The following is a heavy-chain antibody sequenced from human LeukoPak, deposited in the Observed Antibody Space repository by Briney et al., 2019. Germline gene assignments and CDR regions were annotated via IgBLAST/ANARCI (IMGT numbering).Heavy chain of an antibody. CDR1: GGSISSGGYY. CDR2: ISYSGST. CDR3: AREAGYNYGQYYFDC. D-gene: IGHD5-18*01. Sequence: TLSLTCTVSGGSISSGGYYWSWIRQHPGKGLEWIGYISYSGSTYYNPSLKSRVTISVDTSENQFPLELSSVTAADTAVYYCAREAGYNYGQYYFDCRGQGTLVTVSS. J-gene: IGHJ4*02. V-gene: IGHV4-31*03.